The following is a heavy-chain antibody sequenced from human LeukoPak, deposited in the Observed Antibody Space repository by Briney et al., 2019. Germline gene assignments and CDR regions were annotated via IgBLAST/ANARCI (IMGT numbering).Heavy chain of an antibody. D-gene: IGHD1-1*01. V-gene: IGHV4-59*01. CDR3: ARGGAMGTYYYYMDV. CDR2: IYYSGST. Sequence: KPSETLSLTCTVSGGSISSYYWSWIRQPPGKGLEWIGYIYYSGSTNYNPSLKSRVTISVDTSKNQFSLKLSSVTAADTAVYYCARGGAMGTYYYYMDVWGKGTTVTISS. J-gene: IGHJ6*03. CDR1: GGSISSYY.